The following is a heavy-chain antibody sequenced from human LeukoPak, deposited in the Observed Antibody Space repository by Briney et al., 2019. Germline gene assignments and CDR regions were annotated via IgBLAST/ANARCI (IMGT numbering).Heavy chain of an antibody. V-gene: IGHV3-30*02. CDR3: AKDTITYVYDYFDY. D-gene: IGHD5/OR15-5a*01. CDR2: LWFDGNNR. CDR1: GFTFSSYG. J-gene: IGHJ4*02. Sequence: GGSLRLSCAASGFTFSSYGMHWVRQAPGKGLEWVAFLWFDGNNRYYADSVKGRFTISRDNSKNTLYLQMNSLRAEDTAVYYCAKDTITYVYDYFDYWGQGTLVTVSS.